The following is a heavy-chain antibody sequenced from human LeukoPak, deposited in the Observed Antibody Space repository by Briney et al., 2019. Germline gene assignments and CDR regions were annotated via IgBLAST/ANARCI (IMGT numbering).Heavy chain of an antibody. Sequence: PGGSLRLSCAASGFTFSSYSMNWVRQAPGKGLEWVSSISSSSSYIYYADSVKGRFTISRDNAKNSLYLQMNSLRAEDTAVYYCARDDYDILTGYIGPDVWGKGTTVTISS. CDR1: GFTFSSYS. CDR2: ISSSSSYI. CDR3: ARDDYDILTGYIGPDV. J-gene: IGHJ6*04. D-gene: IGHD3-9*01. V-gene: IGHV3-21*01.